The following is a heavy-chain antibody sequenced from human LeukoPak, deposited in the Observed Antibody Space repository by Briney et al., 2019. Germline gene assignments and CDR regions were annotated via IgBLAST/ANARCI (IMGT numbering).Heavy chain of an antibody. D-gene: IGHD5-12*01. CDR3: ARDRRGYSAYDGEGFDY. Sequence: ASVKVSCKASGYIFANYGFSWVRQAPGQGLEWMGWISAENHNTKYAQKFQDRVTMTDDRSTSTVYMELRSLRSDDTAVYYCARDRRGYSAYDGEGFDYWGQGTLVTVSS. CDR2: ISAENHNT. J-gene: IGHJ4*02. V-gene: IGHV1-18*04. CDR1: GYIFANYG.